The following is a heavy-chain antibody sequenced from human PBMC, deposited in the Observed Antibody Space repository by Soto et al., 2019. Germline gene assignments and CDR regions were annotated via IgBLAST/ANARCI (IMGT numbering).Heavy chain of an antibody. J-gene: IGHJ6*02. D-gene: IGHD3-16*01. CDR1: GSTFSSYA. V-gene: IGHV1-69*15. Sequence: QVQLVQSGAAVKKPGSSVKVSCKASGSTFSSYAISWVRQAPGQGLEWMGRIIPIFGTANYAQKCQGRVTITAEESTRTAYMEPSSLRSEDTAVFYSARDQDYVGMAVGGQGTTVTFAS. CDR2: IIPIFGTA. CDR3: ARDQDYVGMAV.